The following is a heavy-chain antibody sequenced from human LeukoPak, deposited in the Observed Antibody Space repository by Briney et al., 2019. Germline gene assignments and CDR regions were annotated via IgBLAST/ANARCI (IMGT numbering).Heavy chain of an antibody. V-gene: IGHV4-59*01. Sequence: SETLSLTCTVSGGSISSYYWSWIRQPPGKGLEWIGYIYYSGSTNYNPSLKSRVTISVDTSKNQFSLKLSSVTAADTAVYYCARLGVPAYDFWSGYSLALGYWGQGTLVTVSS. J-gene: IGHJ4*02. CDR1: GGSISSYY. D-gene: IGHD3-3*01. CDR3: ARLGVPAYDFWSGYSLALGY. CDR2: IYYSGST.